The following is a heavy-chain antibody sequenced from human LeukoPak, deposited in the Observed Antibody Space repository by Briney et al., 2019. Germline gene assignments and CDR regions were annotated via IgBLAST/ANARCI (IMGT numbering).Heavy chain of an antibody. CDR3: ARGIVVVPAAMGYYFDY. Sequence: SXAAXGFTFSSYAMHWVRQAPGKGLEYVSAISSNGGSTYYANSVKGRFTISRDNSKNTLYLQMGSLRAEDMAVYYCARGIVVVPAAMGYYFDYWGQGTLVTVSS. V-gene: IGHV3-64*01. J-gene: IGHJ4*02. D-gene: IGHD2-2*01. CDR2: ISSNGGST. CDR1: GFTFSSYA.